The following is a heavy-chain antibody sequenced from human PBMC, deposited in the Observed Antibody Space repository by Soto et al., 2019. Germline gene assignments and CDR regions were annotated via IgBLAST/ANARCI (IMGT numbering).Heavy chain of an antibody. Sequence: GGSLRLSCAASGFTFSSYGMHWVRQAPGKGLEWVAVIWYDGSNKYYADSVKGRFTISRDNSKNTLYLQMNSLRAEDTAVYYCARDGEPGDYYYYGMDVWGQGTTVTVSS. D-gene: IGHD1-26*01. CDR3: ARDGEPGDYYYYGMDV. V-gene: IGHV3-33*01. CDR1: GFTFSSYG. J-gene: IGHJ6*02. CDR2: IWYDGSNK.